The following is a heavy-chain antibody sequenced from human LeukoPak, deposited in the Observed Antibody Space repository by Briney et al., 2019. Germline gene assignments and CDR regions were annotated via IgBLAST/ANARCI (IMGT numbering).Heavy chain of an antibody. V-gene: IGHV4-39*01. CDR2: IYYSGST. Sequence: SETLSLTCTVSGGSINYYYWGWIRQPPGKGLEWIGSIYYSGSTYYNPSLKSRVTISVDTSKNQFSLKLSSVTAADTAVYYCARIGSGRIAAAGTIYWGQGTLVTVSS. J-gene: IGHJ4*02. CDR3: ARIGSGRIAAAGTIY. CDR1: GGSINYYY. D-gene: IGHD6-13*01.